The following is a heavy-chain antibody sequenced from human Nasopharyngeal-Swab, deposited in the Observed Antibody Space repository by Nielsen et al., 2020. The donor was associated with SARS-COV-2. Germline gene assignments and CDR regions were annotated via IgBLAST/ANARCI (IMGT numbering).Heavy chain of an antibody. V-gene: IGHV3-9*01. CDR2: ISWNSGSI. CDR1: GFTFDDYA. CDR3: ARERGGGYGDY. D-gene: IGHD5-12*01. Sequence: SLKISCAASGFTFDDYAMHWVWQAPGKGLERVSGISWNSGSIGYADSVKGRFTISRDNAKNSLYLQMNSLTAEDTAVYYCARERGGGYGDYWGQGTPVTVSS. J-gene: IGHJ4*02.